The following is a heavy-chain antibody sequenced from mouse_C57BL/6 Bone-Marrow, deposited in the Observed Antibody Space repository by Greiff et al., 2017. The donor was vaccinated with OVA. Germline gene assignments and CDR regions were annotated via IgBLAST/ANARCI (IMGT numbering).Heavy chain of an antibody. Sequence: EVQLQQSGAELVRPGASVKLSCTASGFNIKDYYMHWVKQRPEQGLEWIGRIDPEDGDTEYAPKFQGKATMTADTSSNTAYLQLSSLTSEDTAVYYCTTRILGEDYFDYWGQGTLVTVSA. CDR2: IDPEDGDT. D-gene: IGHD2-4*01. CDR3: TTRILGEDYFDY. V-gene: IGHV14-1*01. CDR1: GFNIKDYY. J-gene: IGHJ3*01.